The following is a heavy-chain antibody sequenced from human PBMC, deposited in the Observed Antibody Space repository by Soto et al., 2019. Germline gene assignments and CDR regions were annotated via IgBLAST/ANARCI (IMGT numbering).Heavy chain of an antibody. V-gene: IGHV3-53*01. J-gene: IGHJ4*02. CDR2: MYTGGRT. CDR3: PRAGGGWDS. D-gene: IGHD6-19*01. Sequence: PGGSLRLSCVASGCTVGGDQMNWVRQAPGKGLEWVSTMYTGGRTFYADSVRGRFTISRDDTKNILYLQMNSLRVEDTAVYYCPRAGGGWDSLGQGSVVIVSS. CDR1: GCTVGGDQ.